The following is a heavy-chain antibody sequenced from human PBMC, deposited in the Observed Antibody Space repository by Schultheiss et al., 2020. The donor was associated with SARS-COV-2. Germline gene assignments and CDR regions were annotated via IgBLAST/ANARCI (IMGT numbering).Heavy chain of an antibody. D-gene: IGHD2-15*01. Sequence: GESLKISCKGSGYRFTSSWISWVRQVPGKGLEWMGRIDPTDSYTNYSPSFQGHVTISVDKSISTAYLQWSSLKASDTAMYFCARHVSRRFVVVAAATLQSFDPWGQGTLVTVSS. CDR1: GYRFTSSW. CDR3: ARHVSRRFVVVAAATLQSFDP. CDR2: IDPTDSYT. V-gene: IGHV5-10-1*01. J-gene: IGHJ5*02.